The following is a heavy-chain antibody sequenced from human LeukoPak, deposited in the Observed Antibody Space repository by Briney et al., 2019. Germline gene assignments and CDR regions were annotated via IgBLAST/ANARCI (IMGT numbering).Heavy chain of an antibody. Sequence: GGSLRLSCAASGFTFSSYGMHWVRQAPGKGLEWVAVISYDGSNKYYADSVKGRFTISRDNSKNTLYLQMNSLRAEDTAVYYCARDKMPGRAPKYYFDYWGQGTLVTVSS. D-gene: IGHD2-2*01. CDR2: ISYDGSNK. CDR3: ARDKMPGRAPKYYFDY. V-gene: IGHV3-30*03. CDR1: GFTFSSYG. J-gene: IGHJ4*02.